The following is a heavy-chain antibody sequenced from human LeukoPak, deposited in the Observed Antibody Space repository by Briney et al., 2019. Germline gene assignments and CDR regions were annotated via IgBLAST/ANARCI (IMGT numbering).Heavy chain of an antibody. V-gene: IGHV3-30-3*01. CDR3: AKDRSGSYSQGLDY. D-gene: IGHD1-26*01. J-gene: IGHJ4*02. CDR1: GFTFSSYA. CDR2: ISYDGSNK. Sequence: GGSLRLSCAASGFTFSSYAMHWVRQSPGKGLEWVAVISYDGSNKYYADSVKGRFTISRDNSKNTLYLQMNSLRAEDTAVYYCAKDRSGSYSQGLDYWGQGTLVTVSS.